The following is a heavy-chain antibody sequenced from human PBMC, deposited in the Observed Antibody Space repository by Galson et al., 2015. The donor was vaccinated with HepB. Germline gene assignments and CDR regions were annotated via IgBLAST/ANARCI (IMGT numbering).Heavy chain of an antibody. CDR2: IDPSDSYT. D-gene: IGHD3-10*01. CDR1: GYGFTTYW. Sequence: QSGAEVKKPGESLRISCKGSGYGFTTYWISWVRQMPGKGLEWLGRIDPSDSYTKYSPSFQGHVTISADNSKKTLYLEMKSLRAEDTAVYYCARVFGTPGYYYYGLDVWGQGTTVTVSS. V-gene: IGHV5-10-1*01. CDR3: ARVFGTPGYYYYGLDV. J-gene: IGHJ6*02.